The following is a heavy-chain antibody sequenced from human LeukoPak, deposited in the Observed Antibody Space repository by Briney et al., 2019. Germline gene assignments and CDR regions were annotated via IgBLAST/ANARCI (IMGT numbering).Heavy chain of an antibody. CDR2: IIPIFGTA. D-gene: IGHD2-15*01. CDR3: ASLGYCSGGSCHYYYYYYMDV. V-gene: IGHV1-69*06. J-gene: IGHJ6*03. Sequence: SVKVSCKASGNTFTSYAISWVRQAPGQGLEWMGGIIPIFGTANYAQKFQGRVTITADKSTSTAYMELSSLRSEDTAVYYCASLGYCSGGSCHYYYYYYMDVWGKGTTVTVSS. CDR1: GNTFTSYA.